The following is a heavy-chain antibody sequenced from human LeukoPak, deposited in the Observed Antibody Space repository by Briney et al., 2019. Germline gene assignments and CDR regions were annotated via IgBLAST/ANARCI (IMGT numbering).Heavy chain of an antibody. J-gene: IGHJ4*02. CDR3: AKANCSSTSCYGNFDY. Sequence: PGGSLRLSCAASGFTFSSYSMNWVRQAPGKGLEWVSSISSSSSYIYYADSVKGRFTISRDNAKNSLYLQMNSLRAEDTALYYCAKANCSSTSCYGNFDYWGQGTLVTVSS. V-gene: IGHV3-21*04. D-gene: IGHD2-2*01. CDR2: ISSSSSYI. CDR1: GFTFSSYS.